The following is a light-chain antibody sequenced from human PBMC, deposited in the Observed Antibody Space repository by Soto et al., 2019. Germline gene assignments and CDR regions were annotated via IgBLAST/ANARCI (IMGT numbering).Light chain of an antibody. CDR2: WAS. CDR3: HQYFGTPLT. CDR1: QSVLYSSNNKNY. J-gene: IGKJ4*01. Sequence: DIVMTQSPDSLAVSLGERATINCKSSQSVLYSSNNKNYLAWYQQKPGQPPKLLIYWASTRESGVPARFSGSGSGTDFTLTITSLQAEDVAVYYCHQYFGTPLTFGGGTKVDIK. V-gene: IGKV4-1*01.